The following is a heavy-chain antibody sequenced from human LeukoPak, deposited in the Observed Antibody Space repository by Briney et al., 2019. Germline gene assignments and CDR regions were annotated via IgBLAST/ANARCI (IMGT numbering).Heavy chain of an antibody. V-gene: IGHV3-7*01. CDR3: AREGYDGSGYYFRTLDY. D-gene: IGHD3-22*01. J-gene: IGHJ4*02. Sequence: GGSLRLSCEASGFTFSSYWMSWVRQAPGKGLEWVANIKQDGSEKYYVDSVKGRFTISRDNAKNSLYLQMNSLRAEDTAVYYCAREGYDGSGYYFRTLDYWGQGTLVTVSS. CDR2: IKQDGSEK. CDR1: GFTFSSYW.